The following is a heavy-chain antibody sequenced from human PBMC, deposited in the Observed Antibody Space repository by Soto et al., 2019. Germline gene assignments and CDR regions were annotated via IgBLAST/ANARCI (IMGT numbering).Heavy chain of an antibody. V-gene: IGHV3-30*18. J-gene: IGHJ6*03. CDR3: AKAGPLSGYYYYYMDV. CDR1: GFTFSSYG. D-gene: IGHD1-1*01. Sequence: GGSLRLSCAASGFTFSSYGMHWVRQAPGKGLEWVAVISYDGSNKYYADSVKGRFTISRDNSKNTLYLQMNSLRAEDTAVYYCAKAGPLSGYYYYYMDVWGKGTTVTVSS. CDR2: ISYDGSNK.